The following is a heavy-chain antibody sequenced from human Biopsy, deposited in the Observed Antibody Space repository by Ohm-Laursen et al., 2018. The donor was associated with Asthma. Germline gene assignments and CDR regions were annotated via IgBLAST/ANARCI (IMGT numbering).Heavy chain of an antibody. D-gene: IGHD5-24*01. Sequence: TLSLTCVVSGGSISSGGYSWSWIRQPPGKGLEWIGYIYHSGSTYYNPSLKSRVTISVDRSKNQFSLKLNSVTAADTAVYYCARVKDGYNFDYWGQGTLVTVSS. CDR1: GGSISSGGYS. CDR3: ARVKDGYNFDY. J-gene: IGHJ4*02. CDR2: IYHSGST. V-gene: IGHV4-30-2*01.